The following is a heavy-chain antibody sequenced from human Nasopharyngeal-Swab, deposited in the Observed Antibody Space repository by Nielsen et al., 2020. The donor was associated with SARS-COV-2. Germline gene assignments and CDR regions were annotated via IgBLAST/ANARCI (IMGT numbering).Heavy chain of an antibody. J-gene: IGHJ4*02. V-gene: IGHV4-34*01. CDR1: GGSFSGYY. Sequence: SETLSLTCAVYGGSFSGYYWSWIRQPPGKGLEWIGEINHSGSTNYNPSLKSRVTISVDTSKNQFSLKLSSVTAADTAVYYCARGASLLRYFDWSPGYYFDYWGQGALVTVSS. CDR2: INHSGST. D-gene: IGHD3-9*01. CDR3: ARGASLLRYFDWSPGYYFDY.